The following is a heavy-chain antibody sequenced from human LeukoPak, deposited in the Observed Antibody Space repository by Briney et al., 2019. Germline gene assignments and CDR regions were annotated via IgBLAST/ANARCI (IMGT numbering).Heavy chain of an antibody. D-gene: IGHD3-10*01. CDR2: IKEDGSEK. V-gene: IGHV3-7*01. CDR1: GFTFASSW. CDR3: AREPGIGYAFDI. Sequence: GGSLRLSCLVSGFTFASSWMTWVRQAPGKGVEWVANIKEDGSEKHYVDSVKGRFTISRDNAKNSLYMQMNSLGAEDTAVYYCAREPGIGYAFDIWGQGTMVTVSS. J-gene: IGHJ3*02.